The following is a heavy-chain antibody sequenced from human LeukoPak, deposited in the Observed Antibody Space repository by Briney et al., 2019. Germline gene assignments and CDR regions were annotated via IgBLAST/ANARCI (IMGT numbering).Heavy chain of an antibody. Sequence: GGSLRLSCAASGFTFSSYSMTWVRQAPGKGLEWVSSISSSSSYIYYADSVKGRFTISRDNTKNSLYLQMNSLRAEDTAVYYCARGGYYGSGSYRNLFDYWGQGTLVTVSS. CDR2: ISSSSSYI. V-gene: IGHV3-21*04. CDR3: ARGGYYGSGSYRNLFDY. CDR1: GFTFSSYS. J-gene: IGHJ4*02. D-gene: IGHD3-10*01.